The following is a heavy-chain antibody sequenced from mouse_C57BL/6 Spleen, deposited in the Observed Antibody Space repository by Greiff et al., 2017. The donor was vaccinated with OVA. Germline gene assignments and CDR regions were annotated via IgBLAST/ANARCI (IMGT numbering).Heavy chain of an antibody. CDR3: ARPLYDGSSAY. CDR1: GYTFTDYY. J-gene: IGHJ3*01. V-gene: IGHV1-26*01. D-gene: IGHD2-3*01. Sequence: EVQLQQSGPELVKPGASVKISCKASGYTFTDYYMNWVKQSHGKSLEWIGDINPNNGGTSYNQKFKGKATLTVDKSSSTAYMELRSLTSEDSAVYYCARPLYDGSSAYWGQGTLVTVSA. CDR2: INPNNGGT.